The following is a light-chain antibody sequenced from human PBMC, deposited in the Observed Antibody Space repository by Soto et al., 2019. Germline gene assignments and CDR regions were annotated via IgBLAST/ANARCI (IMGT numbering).Light chain of an antibody. CDR1: QSISTD. Sequence: EIVMTQSPATLSVSPGERATLSCRASQSISTDLACYQQKPGQPPRLLIYSASTRATGVPARFTGSGSGSEFTLTISGLQSEDFAVYYCQQGHNWPLTFGQGTRLEI. V-gene: IGKV3-15*01. CDR2: SAS. J-gene: IGKJ2*01. CDR3: QQGHNWPLT.